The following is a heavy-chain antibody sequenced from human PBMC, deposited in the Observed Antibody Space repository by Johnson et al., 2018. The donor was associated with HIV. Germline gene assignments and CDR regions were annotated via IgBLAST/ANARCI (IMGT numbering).Heavy chain of an antibody. V-gene: IGHV3-33*06. J-gene: IGHJ3*02. CDR3: AKDLSDGSGPVDI. Sequence: VQLVESGGGVVQPGRSLRLSCAASGFTFSSYGMHWVRQAPGKGLEWVAVIWYDGSNKYYADSVKGRFTISRDNSKNTLYLQMNSLGAEDTAVYYCAKDLSDGSGPVDIWGQGTMVTVSS. D-gene: IGHD3-10*01. CDR1: GFTFSSYG. CDR2: IWYDGSNK.